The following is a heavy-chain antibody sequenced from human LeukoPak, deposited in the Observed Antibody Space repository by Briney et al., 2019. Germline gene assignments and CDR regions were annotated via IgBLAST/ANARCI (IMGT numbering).Heavy chain of an antibody. Sequence: GGSLRLSCAASGFTFSDYAMSWVRQPPGKGLEWVSTISGSGDYTYYADSVRGRFTISRDNSKNTLYLQMNSLRVEDTAVYYCARSGLRITMILFDPWGQGTLVTVSS. J-gene: IGHJ5*02. V-gene: IGHV3-23*01. CDR2: ISGSGDYT. D-gene: IGHD3-22*01. CDR3: ARSGLRITMILFDP. CDR1: GFTFSDYA.